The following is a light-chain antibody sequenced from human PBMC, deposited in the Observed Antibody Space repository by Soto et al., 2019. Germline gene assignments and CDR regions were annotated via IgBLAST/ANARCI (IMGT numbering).Light chain of an antibody. CDR2: EVT. Sequence: QSALTQPPSVSGSPGQSVTISCTGTSSDVGTYNRVSWFQQPPGPAPKLMIYEVTNRPSGVPDRFSGSKSGNTASLTFSGLQAEDEADYYCSSLTTNSTLVFGGGTKLTVL. V-gene: IGLV2-18*02. J-gene: IGLJ2*01. CDR1: SSDVGTYNR. CDR3: SSLTTNSTLV.